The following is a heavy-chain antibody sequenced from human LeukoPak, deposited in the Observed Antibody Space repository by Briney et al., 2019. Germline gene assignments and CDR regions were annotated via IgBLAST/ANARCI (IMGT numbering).Heavy chain of an antibody. J-gene: IGHJ4*02. V-gene: IGHV3-7*01. CDR1: GFTFSTFW. D-gene: IGHD2-2*01. Sequence: PGGSLRLSCAASGFTFSTFWMTWVRQVPGKGLEWVANINRDGSQTYYVDSVKGRFTISRDNAQNSLYLQMSSLRAEDPAVYYYARSTPTYACSPDYWGQGTLVTVSS. CDR2: INRDGSQT. CDR3: ARSTPTYACSPDY.